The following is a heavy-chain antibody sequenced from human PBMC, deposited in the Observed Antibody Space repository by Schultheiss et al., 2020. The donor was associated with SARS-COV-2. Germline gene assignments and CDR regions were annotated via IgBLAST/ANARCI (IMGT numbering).Heavy chain of an antibody. Sequence: GGSLRLSCAASGFTFSRHWMQWVRQAPGKGLEWVSSISASGGNTYYADSVKGRFTISRDNSKNTLYLQMNSLRAEDTAVYYCAKDRLGCSGGSCYTENWGQGTLVTVSS. CDR2: ISASGGNT. CDR1: GFTFSRHW. J-gene: IGHJ4*02. V-gene: IGHV3-23*01. CDR3: AKDRLGCSGGSCYTEN. D-gene: IGHD2-15*01.